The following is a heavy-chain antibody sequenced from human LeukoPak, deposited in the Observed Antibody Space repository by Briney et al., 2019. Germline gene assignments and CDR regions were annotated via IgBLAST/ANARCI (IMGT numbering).Heavy chain of an antibody. CDR1: GGSISSGDYY. D-gene: IGHD2-21*01. J-gene: IGHJ4*02. V-gene: IGHV4-30-4*01. CDR3: ARNPGLWWGDFDY. Sequence: SETLSLTCTVSGGSISSGDYYWSWIRQPPGKGLEWIGYIYYSGSTYYNPSLKSRVTISVDTSKNQFSLKLSSVTAADTVVYYCARNPGLWWGDFDYWGQGTLVTVSS. CDR2: IYYSGST.